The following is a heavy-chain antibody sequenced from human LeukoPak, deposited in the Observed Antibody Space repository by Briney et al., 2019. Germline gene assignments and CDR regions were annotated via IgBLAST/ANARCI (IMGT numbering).Heavy chain of an antibody. CDR2: IIPIFGTA. J-gene: IGHJ3*02. CDR3: ARSPGGVVVVPADSAFDI. D-gene: IGHD2-2*01. V-gene: IGHV1-69*01. CDR1: GGTFSSYA. Sequence: ASVKVSCKASGGTFSSYAISWVRQAPGQGLEWMGGIIPIFGTANYAQKFQGRVTITADESTSTAYMELSSLRSEDTAVYYCARSPGGVVVVPADSAFDIWGQGTMVTVSS.